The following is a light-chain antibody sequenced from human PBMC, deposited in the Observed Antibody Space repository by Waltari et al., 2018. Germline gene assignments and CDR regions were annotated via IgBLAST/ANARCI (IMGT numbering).Light chain of an antibody. V-gene: IGKV1-13*02. J-gene: IGKJ5*01. CDR1: QAISRS. CDR2: EAS. CDR3: QHFYSYPSG. Sequence: AIQLTQSPSSLSASVGDRVTMTCRASQAISRSVAWFQQKPGKVPNILIFEASDLEDGVPSRFSGRGGGTRFTLTISSLQPEDFATYYCQHFYSYPSGFGQGTRLEIK.